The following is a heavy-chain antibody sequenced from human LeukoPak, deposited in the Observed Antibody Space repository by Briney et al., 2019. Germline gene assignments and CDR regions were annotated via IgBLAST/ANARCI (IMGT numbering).Heavy chain of an antibody. V-gene: IGHV3-9*01. J-gene: IGHJ6*02. CDR3: AKHLTATNTYIFFGLDV. Sequence: GGSLRLSCAATGYSFKDYGMHWVRQPPGKGLEWVSAINWNGGGTDYADSVKGRFTTFRDNAKNYLYLQLSSLRPEDTALYYCAKHLTATNTYIFFGLDVWGQGTSVTVSS. D-gene: IGHD1-26*01. CDR2: INWNGGGT. CDR1: GYSFKDYG.